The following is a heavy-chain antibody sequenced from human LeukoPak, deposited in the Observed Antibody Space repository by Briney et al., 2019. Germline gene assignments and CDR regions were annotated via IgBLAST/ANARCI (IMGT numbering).Heavy chain of an antibody. CDR3: ALPRARRGMDV. Sequence: SETLSLTFAVYGGSFSGYYWGWIRQPPGKGLEWIGEINHSGSTNYNPSLRSRVTISVDTSKNQFSLKLSSVTAADTAVYYCALPRARRGMDVWGKGTTVTVSS. V-gene: IGHV4-34*01. D-gene: IGHD2-2*01. J-gene: IGHJ6*04. CDR1: GGSFSGYY. CDR2: INHSGST.